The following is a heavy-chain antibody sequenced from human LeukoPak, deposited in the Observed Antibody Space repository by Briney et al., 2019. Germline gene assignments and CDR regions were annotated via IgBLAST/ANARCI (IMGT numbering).Heavy chain of an antibody. CDR2: IRYDGSNK. V-gene: IGHV3-30*02. Sequence: PGGSLRLSCAASGFTFSSYGMHWVRQAPGKGLEWVAFIRYDGSNKYYAASVKGRFTISRDNSKNTLYLQMNSLRAEDTAVYYCAKDMEFQPIDYWGQGTLVTVSS. CDR1: GFTFSSYG. CDR3: AKDMEFQPIDY. J-gene: IGHJ4*02. D-gene: IGHD3-10*01.